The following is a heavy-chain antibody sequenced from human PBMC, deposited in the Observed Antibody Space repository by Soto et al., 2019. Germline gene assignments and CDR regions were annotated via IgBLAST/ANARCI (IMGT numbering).Heavy chain of an antibody. CDR1: GYTFTNFG. V-gene: IGHV1-18*01. J-gene: IGHJ5*02. D-gene: IGHD6-13*01. CDR3: AREPPRATAGLNYFDP. CDR2: ISPFNGHT. Sequence: GASLKVSCKASGYTFTNFGISWVRQAPGKGLEWVGWISPFNGHTHYAQKFQGRLTLTTDTATTTGFLELRSLRSDDTAVYYCAREPPRATAGLNYFDPWGQGTLVTVSS.